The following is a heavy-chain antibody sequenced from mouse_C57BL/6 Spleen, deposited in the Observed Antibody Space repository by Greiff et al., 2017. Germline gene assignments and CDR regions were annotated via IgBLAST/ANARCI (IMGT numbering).Heavy chain of an antibody. Sequence: VQLQQSGPGLVKPSQSLSLTCSVTGYSITSGYYWNWIRQFPGNKLEWMGYISYDGSNNYNPSLKNRISITRDTSKNQFFLKLNSVTTEDTATYYCARDPLDSSGYRMDYWGQGTSVTVSS. D-gene: IGHD3-2*02. CDR1: GYSITSGYY. CDR3: ARDPLDSSGYRMDY. V-gene: IGHV3-6*01. J-gene: IGHJ4*01. CDR2: ISYDGSN.